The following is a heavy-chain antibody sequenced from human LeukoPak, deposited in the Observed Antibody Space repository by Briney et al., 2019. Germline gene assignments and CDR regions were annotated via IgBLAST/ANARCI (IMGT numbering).Heavy chain of an antibody. CDR2: FSYNVHS. J-gene: IGHJ4*02. CDR1: GGSVSSTNDY. D-gene: IGHD4-17*01. V-gene: IGHV4-61*01. Sequence: SETLSLTCTVSGGSVSSTNDYWSWIRQPPGKGLEWVGFFSYNVHSDYNPSLKSRVTISVDTSKNQFSLRLSSVTAADTAVYYCARDPDGDSDFDYWGQGSLVTVSS. CDR3: ARDPDGDSDFDY.